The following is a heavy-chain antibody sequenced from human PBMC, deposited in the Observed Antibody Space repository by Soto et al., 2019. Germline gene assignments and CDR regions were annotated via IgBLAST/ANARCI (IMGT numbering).Heavy chain of an antibody. CDR2: ISYDGSNK. Sequence: GGSLRLSCAASGFTFSSYWMSWVRQAPGKGLEWVAVISYDGSNKYYADSVKGRFTISRDNSKNTLYLQMNSLRAEDTAVYYCARDRSDYFDYWGQGTLVTVSS. CDR1: GFTFSSYW. J-gene: IGHJ4*02. V-gene: IGHV3-30-3*01. CDR3: ARDRSDYFDY.